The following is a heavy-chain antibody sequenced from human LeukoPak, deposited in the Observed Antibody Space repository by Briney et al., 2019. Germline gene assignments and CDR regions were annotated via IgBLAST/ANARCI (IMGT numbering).Heavy chain of an antibody. J-gene: IGHJ4*02. CDR2: IIPIFGTA. Sequence: ASVKVSCKASGGTFSSYAISWVRQAPGQGLEWMGRIIPIFGTANYAQKFQGRVTITTDESTSTAYMELSSLRSADTAVYYCASYCSGGSCYHTDYWGQGTLVTVSS. CDR3: ASYCSGGSCYHTDY. CDR1: GGTFSSYA. D-gene: IGHD2-15*01. V-gene: IGHV1-69*05.